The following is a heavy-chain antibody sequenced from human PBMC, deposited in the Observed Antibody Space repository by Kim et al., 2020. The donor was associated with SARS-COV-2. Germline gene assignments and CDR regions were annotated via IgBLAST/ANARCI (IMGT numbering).Heavy chain of an antibody. D-gene: IGHD3-22*01. CDR3: ASQPKYSYESAGYHCDY. Sequence: GGSLRLSCTGFGFTFNNHGIHWVRRAPGKGLEGVSVVSDDGSNKFFADSLQGRFTISRDKSKNTVVLQLNSLRPDDTAVYYCASQPKYSYESAGYHCDY. V-gene: IGHV3-30*03. CDR2: VSDDGSNK. CDR1: GFTFNNHG. J-gene: IGHJ4*01.